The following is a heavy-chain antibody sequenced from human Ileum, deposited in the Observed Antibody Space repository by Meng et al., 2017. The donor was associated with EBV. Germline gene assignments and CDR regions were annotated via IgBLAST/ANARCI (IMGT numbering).Heavy chain of an antibody. CDR1: GGLVGTASYL. CDR2: IYYLGNT. V-gene: IGHV4-61*01. J-gene: IGHJ4*02. D-gene: IGHD2-15*01. CDR3: ARDPNPGYCSGGGCFD. Sequence: RGPGPGMVKPSEARSLPLTVSGGLVGTASYLGTWIRQPPGKGLEWIGNIYYLGNTNYNPSIKSRLTISVDTSKNQFYLRLSPVTAADTAMYYCARDPNPGYCSGGGCFDLGQGTLVTVSS.